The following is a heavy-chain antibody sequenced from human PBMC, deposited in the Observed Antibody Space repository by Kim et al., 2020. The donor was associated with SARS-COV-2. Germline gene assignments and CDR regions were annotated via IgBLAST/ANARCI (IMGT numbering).Heavy chain of an antibody. J-gene: IGHJ4*02. V-gene: IGHV3-7*01. CDR3: ARAGI. CDR2: ISPDGSYK. Sequence: ISPDGSYKFNVDIVKGRFTISRDNGKNSLSVQMNSLRAEVTAVYYCARAGIWGQGTLVTVSS.